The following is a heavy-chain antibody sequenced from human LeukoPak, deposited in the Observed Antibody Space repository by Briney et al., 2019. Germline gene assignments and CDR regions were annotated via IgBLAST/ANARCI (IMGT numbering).Heavy chain of an antibody. V-gene: IGHV4-59*01. CDR1: GGSISSYY. CDR2: IYYSGST. J-gene: IGHJ5*02. Sequence: PSETLSFTCTVSGGSISSYYWSWIRQPPGKGLEWIGYIYYSGSTNYNPSLKSRVTISVDTSKNQFSLKLSSVTAADTAVYYCARRVVPAAMSVFWFDPWGQGTLVTVSS. CDR3: ARRVVPAAMSVFWFDP. D-gene: IGHD2-2*01.